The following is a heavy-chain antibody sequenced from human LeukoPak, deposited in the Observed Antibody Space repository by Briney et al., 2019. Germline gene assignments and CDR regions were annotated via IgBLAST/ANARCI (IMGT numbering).Heavy chain of an antibody. Sequence: ETGGSLRLSCAASGFTFSGYWMDWVRQAPGKGLEWVANIKQDGSEKYYVDSVKGRLTISRDNAKNSLYLQMNSLRAEDTAVYYCARVRYYYDSSGFDYWGQGTLVTVSS. V-gene: IGHV3-7*01. CDR3: ARVRYYYDSSGFDY. D-gene: IGHD3-22*01. CDR1: GFTFSGYW. J-gene: IGHJ4*02. CDR2: IKQDGSEK.